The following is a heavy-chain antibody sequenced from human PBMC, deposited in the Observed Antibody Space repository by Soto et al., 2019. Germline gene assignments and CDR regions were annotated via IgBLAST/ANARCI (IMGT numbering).Heavy chain of an antibody. V-gene: IGHV4-34*01. D-gene: IGHD1-1*01. CDR1: GGSVSSGSYY. Sequence: QVQLQQWGAGLLKPSETLSLTCAVYGGSVSSGSYYWSWMRQPPGKGLEWIGEMSHSGGSHFNPSLKGRVTISVDTSKNQCALKMSSVTAADTALYYCARVERGTATTVVDAFDIWGPGTMVTVSS. CDR2: MSHSGGS. J-gene: IGHJ3*02. CDR3: ARVERGTATTVVDAFDI.